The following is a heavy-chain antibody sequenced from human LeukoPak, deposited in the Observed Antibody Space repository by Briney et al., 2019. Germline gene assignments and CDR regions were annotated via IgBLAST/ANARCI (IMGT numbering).Heavy chain of an antibody. CDR2: ISYGGSNK. D-gene: IGHD5-24*01. Sequence: GGSLRLSCAASGFAFSTFAMHWVRQTPGKGLDWVSVISYGGSNKYYADSVKGRFTISRDNSKNTLYLQMNSLRPEDTAIYYCARGRRDGYNLGYWGQGTLVAVSS. CDR3: ARGRRDGYNLGY. J-gene: IGHJ4*02. V-gene: IGHV3-30*01. CDR1: GFAFSTFA.